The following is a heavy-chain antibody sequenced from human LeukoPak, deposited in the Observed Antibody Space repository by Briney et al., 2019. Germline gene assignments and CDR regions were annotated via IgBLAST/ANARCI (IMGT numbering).Heavy chain of an antibody. CDR2: VGGSGDKT. J-gene: IGHJ4*02. Sequence: GSLRIPCAGSGFTFNRKALYWARPAPGKGLEWGSTVGGSGDKTFYADSVKGRFTISRDNSKNMLHLQMSSLTGEDTALYYCVRRGDASSGWGDHDYWGQGALVTVSS. V-gene: IGHV3-23*01. D-gene: IGHD6-19*01. CDR1: GFTFNRKA. CDR3: VRRGDASSGWGDHDY.